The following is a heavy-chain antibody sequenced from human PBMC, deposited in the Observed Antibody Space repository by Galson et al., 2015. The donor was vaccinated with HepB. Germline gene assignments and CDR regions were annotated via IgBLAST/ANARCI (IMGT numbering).Heavy chain of an antibody. CDR2: IKSKGVGGTT. V-gene: IGHV3-15*01. D-gene: IGHD1-26*01. CDR3: ATDRRWDPTFDS. CDR1: GFTFSNAW. Sequence: SLRLSCAASGFTFSNAWMAWVRLAPGKGLEWLCRIKSKGVGGTTEYVAPVKGRFTISKDDSKNTLYLQMNSLKTEDTAVYYCATDRRWDPTFDSWGQGTLVTVSS. J-gene: IGHJ4*02.